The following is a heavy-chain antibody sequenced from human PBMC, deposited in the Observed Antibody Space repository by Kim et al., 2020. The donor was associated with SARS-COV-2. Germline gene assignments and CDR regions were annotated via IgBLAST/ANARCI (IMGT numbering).Heavy chain of an antibody. D-gene: IGHD4-17*01. CDR3: AKSTVTTHDAFDI. CDR1: GFTFSSYG. CDR2: IWYDGSNK. Sequence: GGSLRLSCAASGFTFSSYGMHWVRQAPGKGLEWVAVIWYDGSNKYYADSVKGRVTISRDNSKNTLYLQMNSLRAEDTTVYYCAKSTVTTHDAFDIWGQGTMVTVSS. J-gene: IGHJ3*02. V-gene: IGHV3-33*06.